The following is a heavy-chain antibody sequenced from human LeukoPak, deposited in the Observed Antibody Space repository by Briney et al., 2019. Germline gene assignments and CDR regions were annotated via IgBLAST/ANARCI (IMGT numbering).Heavy chain of an antibody. CDR1: GGSISSYY. CDR2: IYYSGST. D-gene: IGHD3-22*01. Sequence: PSETLSLTCTVSGGSISSYYWSWIRQPPGKGLEWIGYIYYSGSTNYNPSLKSRVTISVDTSKNQFSLKLSSVTAADTAVYYCARDLYYYDSSGYYQTYNWFDPWGQGTLVTVSS. CDR3: ARDLYYYDSSGYYQTYNWFDP. J-gene: IGHJ5*02. V-gene: IGHV4-59*12.